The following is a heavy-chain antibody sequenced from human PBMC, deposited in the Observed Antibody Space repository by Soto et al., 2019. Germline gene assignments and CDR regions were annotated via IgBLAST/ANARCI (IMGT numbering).Heavy chain of an antibody. CDR2: MNPNSGNT. CDR3: ARGGGRYFDSFSYYYMDV. V-gene: IGHV1-8*01. D-gene: IGHD3-9*01. J-gene: IGHJ6*03. CDR1: GYTFTSYD. Sequence: QVQLVQSGAEVKKPGASVKVSCKASGYTFTSYDINWVRQATGQGLEWMGGMNPNSGNTGYAQKLQSRVPMTRNTSISTAYMELSRLRSEDTAVYYCARGGGRYFDSFSYYYMDVWGKGTTVTVSS.